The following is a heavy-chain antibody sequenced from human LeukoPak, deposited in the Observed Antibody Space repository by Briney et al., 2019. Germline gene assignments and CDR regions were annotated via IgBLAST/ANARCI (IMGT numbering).Heavy chain of an antibody. CDR3: ASDNSSSSVY. D-gene: IGHD6-13*01. CDR2: IYYSGST. CDR1: GYSISSGYY. V-gene: IGHV4-38-2*01. Sequence: PSETLSLTCAVSGYSISSGYYWGWIRQPPGKGLEWIGSIYYSGSTYYNPSLKSRVTISVDTSKNQFSLKLSSVTAADTAVYYCASDNSSSSVYWGQGTLVTVSS. J-gene: IGHJ4*02.